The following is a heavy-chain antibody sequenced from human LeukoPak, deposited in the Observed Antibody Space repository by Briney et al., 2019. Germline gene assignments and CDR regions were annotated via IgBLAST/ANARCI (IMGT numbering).Heavy chain of an antibody. CDR3: AKEAGDSGSYYDGYDAFDI. V-gene: IGHV3-33*06. Sequence: GGSLRLSCAAPGFTFSSYGMHWVRQAPGKGLEWVAVIWYDGSNKYYADSVKGRFTTSRENSKNTLYLQMNSLRAEDTAVYYCAKEAGDSGSYYDGYDAFDIWGQGTMVTVSS. CDR1: GFTFSSYG. D-gene: IGHD1-26*01. CDR2: IWYDGSNK. J-gene: IGHJ3*02.